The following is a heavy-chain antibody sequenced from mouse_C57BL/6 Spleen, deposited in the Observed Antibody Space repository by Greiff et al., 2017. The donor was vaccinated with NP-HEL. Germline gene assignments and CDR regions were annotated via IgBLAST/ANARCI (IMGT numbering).Heavy chain of an antibody. CDR3: ARDNYGSIPYWYFDV. D-gene: IGHD1-1*01. CDR2: INYDGSST. Sequence: EVKLVESEGGLVQPGSSMKLSCTASGFTFSDYYMAWVRQVPEKGLEWVANINYDGSSTYYLDSLKSRFIISRDNAKNILYLQMSSLKSEDTATYYCARDNYGSIPYWYFDVWGTGTTVTVSS. CDR1: GFTFSDYY. V-gene: IGHV5-16*01. J-gene: IGHJ1*03.